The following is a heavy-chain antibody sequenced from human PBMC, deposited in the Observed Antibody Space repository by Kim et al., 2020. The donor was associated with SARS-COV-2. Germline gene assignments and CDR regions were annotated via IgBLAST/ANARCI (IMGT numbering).Heavy chain of an antibody. J-gene: IGHJ6*01. CDR3: AKDSLNYGSGGYGYGMDV. Sequence: GGSLRLSCAASGFTFDDYYMHWVRQAPGKGLEWVSGTSCNSGSIGNAYSVNGRFSFSIANAKNSHSLHLNMQSAEAEALYDCAKDSLNYGSGGYGYGMDV. CDR1: GFTFDDYY. V-gene: IGHV3-9*01. CDR2: TSCNSGSI. D-gene: IGHD3-10*01.